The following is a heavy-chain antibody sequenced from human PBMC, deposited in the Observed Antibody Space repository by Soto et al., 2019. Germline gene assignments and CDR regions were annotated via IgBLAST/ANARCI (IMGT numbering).Heavy chain of an antibody. CDR2: IIPILGIA. D-gene: IGHD6-19*01. CDR3: ARGPYSSGWYDY. CDR1: GGTFSSYT. V-gene: IGHV1-69*02. Sequence: SVKVSXKASGGTFSSYTISWVRQAPGQGLEWMGRIIPILGIANYAQKFQGRVTITADKSTSTAYMELSSLRSEDTAVYYCARGPYSSGWYDYWGQGTLVTVSS. J-gene: IGHJ4*02.